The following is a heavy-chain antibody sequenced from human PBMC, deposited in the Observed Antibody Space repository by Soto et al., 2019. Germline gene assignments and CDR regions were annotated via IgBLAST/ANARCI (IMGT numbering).Heavy chain of an antibody. V-gene: IGHV3-48*03. CDR3: ARDRGYSLNYYYGMDV. Sequence: SLRLSCAASGFSFSDYEMIWVRQAPGKGLEWVSYISSGGKTRYYADSVKGRFSVSRDNAENTLFLQMNSLRGEDTAVYYCARDRGYSLNYYYGMDVWGQGTMVTVSS. J-gene: IGHJ6*02. CDR1: GFSFSDYE. D-gene: IGHD5-12*01. CDR2: ISSGGKTR.